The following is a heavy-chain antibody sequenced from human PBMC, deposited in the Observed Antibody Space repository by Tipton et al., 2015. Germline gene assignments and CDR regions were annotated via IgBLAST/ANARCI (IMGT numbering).Heavy chain of an antibody. CDR3: ARVGSSEGMDV. Sequence: TLSLTCTVSGGPMTTHYWSWIRQSPGKGLEWLGYVFYSGRTEYNPSLKSRATISVDTSKNQFSLTVSSVTAADTAVYYCARVGSSEGMDVWGQGTTVTVSS. V-gene: IGHV4-59*11. CDR1: GGPMTTHY. J-gene: IGHJ6*02. D-gene: IGHD6-6*01. CDR2: VFYSGRT.